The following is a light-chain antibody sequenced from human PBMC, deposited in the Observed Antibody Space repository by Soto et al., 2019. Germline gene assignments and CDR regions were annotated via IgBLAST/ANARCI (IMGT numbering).Light chain of an antibody. Sequence: QSALTQPASVSGSPGQSITISCTGTSSDVGSYNLVSWYQQHPGKAPKFMIYEDSKRPSGVSNRFSGSKSGNTASLTISGLQGEDEAEYYCCTYAGSSTWVFGGGTKLTVL. CDR3: CTYAGSSTWV. J-gene: IGLJ3*02. CDR2: EDS. CDR1: SSDVGSYNL. V-gene: IGLV2-23*01.